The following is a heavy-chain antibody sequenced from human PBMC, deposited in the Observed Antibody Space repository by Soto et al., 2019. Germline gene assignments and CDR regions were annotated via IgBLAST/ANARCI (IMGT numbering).Heavy chain of an antibody. V-gene: IGHV1-69*02. CDR3: ARAPITVFGVVNDY. D-gene: IGHD3-3*01. CDR2: IIPILGIA. CDR1: GGTFSSYT. J-gene: IGHJ4*02. Sequence: QVQLVQSGAEVKKPGSSVKVSCKASGGTFSSYTISCLRQAPGQRLECMGRIIPILGIANYAKKFQGRVTITANKSTSTAYMEMSSLSSENTAVYYCARAPITVFGVVNDYWGQGTLVPVYS.